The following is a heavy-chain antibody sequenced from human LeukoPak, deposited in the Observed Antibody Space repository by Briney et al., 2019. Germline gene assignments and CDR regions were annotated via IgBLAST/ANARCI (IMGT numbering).Heavy chain of an antibody. V-gene: IGHV3-23*01. CDR2: ISASGGST. CDR3: AKVKQRGITMARGVIITPYSFDH. D-gene: IGHD3-10*01. CDR1: GFTFNTYA. Sequence: GGSLRLSCAASGFTFNTYAMSWVRQAPGKGLEWVSGISASGGSTYYADSVKGRFTISRDNSKNTLYLQMNSLRAEDTAVYYCAKVKQRGITMARGVIITPYSFDHWGQGTLVTVSS. J-gene: IGHJ4*02.